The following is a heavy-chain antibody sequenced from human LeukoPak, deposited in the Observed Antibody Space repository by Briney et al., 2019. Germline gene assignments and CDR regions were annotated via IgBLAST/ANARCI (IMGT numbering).Heavy chain of an antibody. D-gene: IGHD2-2*01. CDR1: GYTLTELS. CDR3: ATLVPYQLPQHGYDAFDI. J-gene: IGHJ3*02. Sequence: ASVKVSCKVSGYTLTELSMHWVRQAPGKGLEWMGGFDPEDGETIYAQKFQGRVTMTEDTSTDTAYMELSSLRSEDTAVYYCATLVPYQLPQHGYDAFDIWGQGTMVTVSS. CDR2: FDPEDGET. V-gene: IGHV1-24*01.